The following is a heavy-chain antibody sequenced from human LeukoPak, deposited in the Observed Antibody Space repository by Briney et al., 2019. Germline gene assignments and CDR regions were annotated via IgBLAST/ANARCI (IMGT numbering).Heavy chain of an antibody. J-gene: IGHJ4*02. CDR3: VRDHYWAFDY. V-gene: IGHV3-7*01. D-gene: IGHD2-15*01. CDR2: IKQDGGEK. CDR1: GFTFSTYW. Sequence: GGSLRLSCAASGFTFSTYWMTWVRQAPGKGLEWVASIKQDGGEKYYVDSVKGRFTISRDNAKNSLYLQMNSLRAEDTAVYYCVRDHYWAFDYWGQGTLVTVSS.